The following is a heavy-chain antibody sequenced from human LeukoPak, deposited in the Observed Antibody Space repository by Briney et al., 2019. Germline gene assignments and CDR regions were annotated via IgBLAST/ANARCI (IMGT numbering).Heavy chain of an antibody. CDR1: GFTFSSYA. J-gene: IGHJ4*02. CDR2: ISGDGGTT. V-gene: IGHV3-23*01. CDR3: AKGSNWYSYYFDY. Sequence: GGSLRLSCAASGFTFSSYAMSWVRQAPGRGLEWVSAISGDGGTTHSPDSLKGRFTISRDNSKNTLYLQMNSLTAEDTALYYCAKGSNWYSYYFDYWGQGTLVTVSS. D-gene: IGHD6-13*01.